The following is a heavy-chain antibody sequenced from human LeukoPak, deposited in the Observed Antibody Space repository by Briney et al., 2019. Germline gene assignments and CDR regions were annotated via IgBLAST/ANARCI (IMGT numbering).Heavy chain of an antibody. V-gene: IGHV3-7*03. CDR2: IEQDGSEK. CDR3: ARTPPERIAAAGTLVY. Sequence: PGGSLRLSCAASGFTFSTYWMSWVRQAPGKGLEWVANIEQDGSEKYYVDSVKGRFTISRDNSKNTLYLQMNSLRAEDTAVYYCARTPPERIAAAGTLVYWGQGTLVTVSS. J-gene: IGHJ4*02. D-gene: IGHD6-13*01. CDR1: GFTFSTYW.